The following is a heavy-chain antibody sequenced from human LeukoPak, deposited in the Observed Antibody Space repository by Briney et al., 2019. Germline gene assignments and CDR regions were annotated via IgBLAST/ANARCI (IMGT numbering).Heavy chain of an antibody. Sequence: ASVKVSCKASGYTFTGAYMHWVRQAPGQGLEWMGWINPNSGGTNYAQKFQGRVTMTRDTSISTAYMELSRLRSDDTAVYYCARGLVEKIWFGELFYYSRSHTFDPWGQGTLVTVSS. J-gene: IGHJ5*02. CDR3: ARGLVEKIWFGELFYYSRSHTFDP. CDR1: GYTFTGAY. CDR2: INPNSGGT. V-gene: IGHV1-2*02. D-gene: IGHD3-10*01.